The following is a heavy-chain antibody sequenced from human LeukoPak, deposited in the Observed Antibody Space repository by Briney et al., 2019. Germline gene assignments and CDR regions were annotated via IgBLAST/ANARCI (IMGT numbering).Heavy chain of an antibody. CDR2: VNRDGSET. V-gene: IGHV3-7*03. CDR3: ARNNGMDV. Sequence: GGSLRLSRAASGFTLSNHWMTWVRQVPGRGPEWVANVNRDGSETYYLDSVKGRFTISKDNAKNSLYLQMNSLRAEDTALYHCARNNGMDVWGQGTTVIVSS. CDR1: GFTLSNHW. J-gene: IGHJ6*02.